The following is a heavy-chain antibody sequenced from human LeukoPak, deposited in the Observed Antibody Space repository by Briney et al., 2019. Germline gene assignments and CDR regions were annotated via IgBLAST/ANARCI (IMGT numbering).Heavy chain of an antibody. CDR3: ARVGSLPYYYGSGSWDY. CDR1: GGSISSSSYY. D-gene: IGHD3-10*01. CDR2: IYYSGST. J-gene: IGHJ4*02. V-gene: IGHV4-39*07. Sequence: SETLSLTCTVSGGSISSSSYYWGWIRQPPGKGLEWIGSIYYSGSTYYNPSLKSRVTISVDTSKNQFSLKLSSVTAADTAVYYCARVGSLPYYYGSGSWDYWGQGTLVTVSS.